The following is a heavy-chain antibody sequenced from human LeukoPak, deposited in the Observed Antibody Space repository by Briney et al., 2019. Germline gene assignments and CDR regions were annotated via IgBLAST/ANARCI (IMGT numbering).Heavy chain of an antibody. D-gene: IGHD3-10*01. CDR1: GGSISRSNW. CDR3: ARGGYYGSGNDFRFDP. J-gene: IGHJ5*02. Sequence: SGTLSLTCAVSGGSISRSNWWSWVRQPPGKGLEWIGEIYHSGSTNYNPSLKSRVTISVDKSKNQYSLKLSSVTAADTAVYYCARGGYYGSGNDFRFDPWGQGTLVTVSS. V-gene: IGHV4-4*02. CDR2: IYHSGST.